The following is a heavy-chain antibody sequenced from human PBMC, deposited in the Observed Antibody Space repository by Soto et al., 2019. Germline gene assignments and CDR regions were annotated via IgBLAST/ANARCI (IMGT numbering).Heavy chain of an antibody. Sequence: QVQLQESGPGLVEPSQTLSLTCTVSGGSISGVGYYWSWIRQHPGKGLEWIGYIYYSGTTYYNPSLXSXLXIXXDTSKTQFSLKLSSVTAADTAVYYCARAWTRTAGWANWFDLWGQGTLVTVSS. CDR2: IYYSGTT. J-gene: IGHJ5*02. V-gene: IGHV4-31*03. D-gene: IGHD6-13*01. CDR1: GGSISGVGYY. CDR3: ARAWTRTAGWANWFDL.